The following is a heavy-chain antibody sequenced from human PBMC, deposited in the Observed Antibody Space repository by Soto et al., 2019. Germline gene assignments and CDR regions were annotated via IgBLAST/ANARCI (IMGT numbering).Heavy chain of an antibody. D-gene: IGHD3-3*01. Sequence: GGSLRLSCAASGFTFSSYGMHWVRQAPGKGLEWVAVIWYDGSNKYYADSVKGRFTISRDNSKNTLYLQMNSLRAEDTAVYYCAREHWPYYDFWSGYYCFDYWGQGTLVTVSS. CDR2: IWYDGSNK. J-gene: IGHJ4*02. CDR1: GFTFSSYG. CDR3: AREHWPYYDFWSGYYCFDY. V-gene: IGHV3-33*08.